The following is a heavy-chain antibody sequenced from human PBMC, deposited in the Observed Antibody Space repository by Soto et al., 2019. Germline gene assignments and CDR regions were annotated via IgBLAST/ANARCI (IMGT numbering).Heavy chain of an antibody. J-gene: IGHJ4*02. CDR2: ISAHIGNP. V-gene: IGHV1-18*01. CDR1: GYGFTTYG. Sequence: QVHLVQSGAEVKKPGASVKVSCKGSGYGFTTYGITWVREAPGQGLEWMAWISAHIGNPDYAQNLPGRVTVTRETSMSTAYMELRRLSSADSAVYYCARGRDGDYWGQGALVTVSS. CDR3: ARGRDGDY. D-gene: IGHD6-6*01.